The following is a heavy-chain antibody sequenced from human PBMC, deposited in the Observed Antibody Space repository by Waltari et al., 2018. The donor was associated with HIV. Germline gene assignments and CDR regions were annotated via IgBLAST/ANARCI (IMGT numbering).Heavy chain of an antibody. CDR3: ARDWTITATTRVDV. CDR2: SLYDGGND. J-gene: IGHJ4*03. CDR1: GFIFNNFG. V-gene: IGHV3-33*01. D-gene: IGHD1-20*01. Sequence: QVQLAESGGGVVQPGRSLRLSCVASGFIFNNFGMHWVRKKPGKGREVVAASLYDGGNDYYTDSVRGRVTISRDKSKSTLYLQRNRLRAEDTAVYYCARDWTITATTRVDVWGPGTLVTVAS.